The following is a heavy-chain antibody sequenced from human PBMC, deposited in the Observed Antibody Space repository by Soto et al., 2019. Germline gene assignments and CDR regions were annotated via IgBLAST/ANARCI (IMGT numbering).Heavy chain of an antibody. CDR2: IYYTGST. D-gene: IGHD5-12*01. CDR1: GGSISSYY. CDR3: AGGTDGKKVAY. V-gene: IGHV4-59*01. J-gene: IGHJ4*02. Sequence: SETLSLTCTVSGGSISSYYWSWIRQPPGKGLEWIGYIYYTGSTNYNPSLESRLTMSVDMSKNHFSLKLSSVTAADTAVYYCAGGTDGKKVAYWGQGTLVTVSS.